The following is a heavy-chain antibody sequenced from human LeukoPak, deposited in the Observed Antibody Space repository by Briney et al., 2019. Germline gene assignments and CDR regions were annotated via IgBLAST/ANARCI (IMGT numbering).Heavy chain of an antibody. CDR3: ARTVGIVVIPGVQEDAYFDN. Sequence: SSETLSLTCAVYGCSFSDYYWSWLRQPPGKGLEWIGEINHSGNTYYNPSLKSRVTVSVDTSKNQFSLKLDSVTAADTAVYYCARTVGIVVIPGVQEDAYFDNWGQGTLVTVSS. CDR2: INHSGNT. J-gene: IGHJ4*02. D-gene: IGHD2-2*01. CDR1: GCSFSDYY. V-gene: IGHV4-34*01.